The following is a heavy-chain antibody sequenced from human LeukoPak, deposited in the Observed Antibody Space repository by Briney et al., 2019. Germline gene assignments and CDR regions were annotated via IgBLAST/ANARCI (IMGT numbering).Heavy chain of an antibody. V-gene: IGHV3-30*18. CDR1: GFTFSSYG. Sequence: PGRSLRLSCAASGFTFSSYGMHWVRQAPGKGLEWVAVISYDGSNKYYADSVKGRFTISRDNSKNTLYLQMNSLRAEDTAVYYCAKGDDYGSGSYLTYYYYYYMDVWGKGTTVTISS. J-gene: IGHJ6*03. CDR3: AKGDDYGSGSYLTYYYYYYMDV. D-gene: IGHD3-10*01. CDR2: ISYDGSNK.